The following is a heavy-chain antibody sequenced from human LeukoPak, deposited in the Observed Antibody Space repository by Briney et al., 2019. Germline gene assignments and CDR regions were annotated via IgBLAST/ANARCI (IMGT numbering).Heavy chain of an antibody. CDR2: INPSGGTT. CDR3: ARDPTAMAVGVGMDV. D-gene: IGHD5-18*01. V-gene: IGHV1-46*01. CDR1: GYTFTNYY. J-gene: IGHJ6*02. Sequence: GASVKVSCKISGYTFTNYYIHWVRQAPGQGLEWMGIINPSGGTTSYAQKFQGRVTMTRDTSTNTVYMELSSLRSEDTAVYYCARDPTAMAVGVGMDVWGQGTTVTVSS.